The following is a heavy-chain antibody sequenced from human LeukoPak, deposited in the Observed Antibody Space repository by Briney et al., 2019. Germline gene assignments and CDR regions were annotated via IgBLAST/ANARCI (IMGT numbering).Heavy chain of an antibody. CDR1: GFTFSDYY. J-gene: IGHJ3*02. Sequence: GGSLRLSCAASGFTFSDYYMNWVRQAPGKGLEWVSYISSSSSTIYYADSVKGRFTISRDNAKNSLYLQMNSLRAEDTAVYYCARVTAGLIVVALDAFDIWGQGTMVTVSS. CDR3: ARVTAGLIVVALDAFDI. CDR2: ISSSSSTI. V-gene: IGHV3-11*04. D-gene: IGHD3-22*01.